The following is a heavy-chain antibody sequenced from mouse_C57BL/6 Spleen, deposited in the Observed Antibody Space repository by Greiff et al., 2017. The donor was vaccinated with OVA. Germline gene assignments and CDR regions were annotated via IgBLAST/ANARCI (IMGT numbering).Heavy chain of an antibody. V-gene: IGHV1-80*01. J-gene: IGHJ4*01. CDR3: ARLRLSDAMDY. CDR1: GYAFSSYW. CDR2: IYPGDGDT. D-gene: IGHD3-2*02. Sequence: VQLQQSGAELVKPGASVKISCKASGYAFSSYWMNWVKQRPGKGLEWIGQIYPGDGDTNYNGKFKGKATLTADKSSSTAYMQLSSLTSEDSAVYFCARLRLSDAMDYWGQGTSVTVSS.